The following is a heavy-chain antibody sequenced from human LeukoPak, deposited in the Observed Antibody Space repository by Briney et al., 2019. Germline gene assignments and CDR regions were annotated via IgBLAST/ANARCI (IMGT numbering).Heavy chain of an antibody. CDR3: ARDRGGGGNFDY. Sequence: GASVKVSCKASGGTFSRFAITWVRQAPGQGLEWMGGIIPMFGTANYAQKFQGRVTITADESTSTAYMELSSLRSEDTAVYYCARDRGGGGNFDYWGQGTLVTVSS. CDR1: GGTFSRFA. J-gene: IGHJ4*02. D-gene: IGHD2-21*01. V-gene: IGHV1-69*13. CDR2: IIPMFGTA.